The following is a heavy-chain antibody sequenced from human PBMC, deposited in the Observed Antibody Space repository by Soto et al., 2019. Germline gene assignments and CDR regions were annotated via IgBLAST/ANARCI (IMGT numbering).Heavy chain of an antibody. Sequence: QVQLVESGGGLVKPGGSLRLSCAASGFTFSDYFMSWSRQTPGKGLEWLSYISGRDSNIYYAYSVRGRFTISRDNAKNSVYLQMNSLRAEDTAVYYCAGDQVPIYMAVWGQGTTVTVS. CDR1: GFTFSDYF. J-gene: IGHJ6*03. CDR3: AGDQVPIYMAV. V-gene: IGHV3-11*01. CDR2: ISGRDSNI.